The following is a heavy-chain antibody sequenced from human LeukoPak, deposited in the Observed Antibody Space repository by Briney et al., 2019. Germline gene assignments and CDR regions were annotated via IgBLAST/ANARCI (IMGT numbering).Heavy chain of an antibody. V-gene: IGHV3-66*02. CDR1: GFSVSNNY. Sequence: GGSLRLSCVVSGFSVSNNYIIWVRQAPGNGLERVSVIYGDGRTSHSASVRGRFTISRDNSKNTLYLQMNSLRAEDTAVYYCARDRGKMVAKSGLDGMDVWGQGTTVTVSS. J-gene: IGHJ6*02. CDR2: IYGDGRT. D-gene: IGHD3-3*01. CDR3: ARDRGKMVAKSGLDGMDV.